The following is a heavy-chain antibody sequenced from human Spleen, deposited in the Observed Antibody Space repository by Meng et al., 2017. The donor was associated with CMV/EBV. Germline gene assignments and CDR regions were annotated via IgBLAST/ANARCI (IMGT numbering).Heavy chain of an antibody. CDR2: MNPDSGNA. CDR1: GYTLTTHE. J-gene: IGHJ5*02. Sequence: KVACQASGYTLTTHEINWVRQAAGQGLEWMGWMNPDSGNAGYAQKFQGRVTMTRNTSIGTAYMDLSSLRSEDTAVYYCARGVGGWFDPWGQGTLVPSPQ. CDR3: ARGVGGWFDP. V-gene: IGHV1-8*01. D-gene: IGHD2-15*01.